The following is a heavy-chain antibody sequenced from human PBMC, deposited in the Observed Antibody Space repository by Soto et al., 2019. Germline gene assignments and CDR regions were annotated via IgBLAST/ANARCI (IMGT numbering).Heavy chain of an antibody. Sequence: SETLSLTCAVSGGSISSSNWWSGVREPPGKGLEWIGEIYHSGSTNYNPSLKSRVTISVDKSKNQFSLKLSSVTAADTAVYYCARDYYDSSGYFIGFDYWGQGTLVTVS. D-gene: IGHD3-22*01. CDR3: ARDYYDSSGYFIGFDY. CDR1: GGSISSSNW. V-gene: IGHV4-4*02. J-gene: IGHJ4*02. CDR2: IYHSGST.